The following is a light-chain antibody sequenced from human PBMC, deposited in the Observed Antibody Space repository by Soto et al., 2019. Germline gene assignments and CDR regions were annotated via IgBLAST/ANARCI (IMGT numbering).Light chain of an antibody. CDR3: QQSYSAPQT. Sequence: QLTQSPSSLSASVGDRVTISCRASQNIGTFLNWYQQKLGKAPKLLIYITSHLQGGVPSRFSGSGSGTDFTLTLSSLQPEVFENYYCQQSYSAPQTFGQGTKVEV. CDR1: QNIGTF. V-gene: IGKV1-39*01. J-gene: IGKJ1*01. CDR2: ITS.